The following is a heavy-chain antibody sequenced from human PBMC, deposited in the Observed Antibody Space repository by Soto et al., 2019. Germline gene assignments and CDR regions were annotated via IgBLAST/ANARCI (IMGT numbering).Heavy chain of an antibody. CDR2: LIGGHYGT. J-gene: IGHJ5*02. V-gene: IGHV3-23*01. D-gene: IGHD3-10*01. CDR1: GFTLQNHA. CDR3: AKGKSTGDIDWFDP. Sequence: PGGSLRLSCTASGFTLQNHAMAWVRQAPGKGLEWVSTLIGGHYGTAYSYSVKGRFTVSRDNSKNCLYLQMNSLGVEDTAMYFCAKGKSTGDIDWFDPWGQGSLVTVSS.